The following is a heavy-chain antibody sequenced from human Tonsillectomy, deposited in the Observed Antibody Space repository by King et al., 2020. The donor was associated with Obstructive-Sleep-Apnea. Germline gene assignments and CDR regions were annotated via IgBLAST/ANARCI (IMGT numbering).Heavy chain of an antibody. V-gene: IGHV1-69*09. J-gene: IGHJ6*02. CDR1: GGTSSSYA. CDR3: TRGHWGWDAPQDYYYGMDV. D-gene: IGHD7-27*01. CDR2: IIPILDIR. Sequence: QLVQSGAEVKKPGSSVKVSCKASGGTSSSYAISWVRQAPGQGLEWMGGIIPILDIRNYAQKFQDRVTIIADKSTSTAYMELSSLRSEDTAIYYCTRGHWGWDAPQDYYYGMDVWGQGTTVTVSS.